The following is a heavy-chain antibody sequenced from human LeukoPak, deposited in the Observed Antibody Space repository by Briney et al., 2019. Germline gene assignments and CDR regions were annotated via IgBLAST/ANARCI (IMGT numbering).Heavy chain of an antibody. Sequence: GGSLRLSCAASGFTVSSNYMSWVRQAPGKGLEWVSVIYSGGSTYYADSVKGRFTISRDNAKNSLYLQMNSLRAEDTAVYYCARDGRGSDCSSTSCYAFVGMDVWGQGTTVTVSS. CDR3: ARDGRGSDCSSTSCYAFVGMDV. D-gene: IGHD2-2*01. CDR1: GFTVSSNY. J-gene: IGHJ6*02. V-gene: IGHV3-66*01. CDR2: IYSGGST.